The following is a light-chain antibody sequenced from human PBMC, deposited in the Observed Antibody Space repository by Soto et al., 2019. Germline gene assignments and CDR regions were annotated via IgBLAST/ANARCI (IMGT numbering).Light chain of an antibody. CDR3: QQYKSYSIT. Sequence: DMQMNQSPSTLSASVGDRVTITCRASQSISSWLAWYQQKPGKAPKLLIYKASSLESGVPSRFSGSGSGTEFTLTISSLQPDDFATYYCQQYKSYSITFGPGT. V-gene: IGKV1-5*03. CDR2: KAS. J-gene: IGKJ3*01. CDR1: QSISSW.